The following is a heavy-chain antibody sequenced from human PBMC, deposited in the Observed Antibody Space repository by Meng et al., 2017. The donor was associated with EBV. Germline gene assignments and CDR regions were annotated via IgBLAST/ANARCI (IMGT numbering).Heavy chain of an antibody. D-gene: IGHD6-19*01. J-gene: IGHJ4*02. Sequence: QVPLVQSGAEVKKPGASAKVSCKASGYTFTGYYMHWVRQAPGQGLEWMGRINPNSGGTNYAQKFQGRVTMTRDTSISTAYMELSRLRSDDTAVYYCARSRSSPDVPLDYWGQGTLVTVSS. CDR1: GYTFTGYY. V-gene: IGHV1-2*06. CDR2: INPNSGGT. CDR3: ARSRSSPDVPLDY.